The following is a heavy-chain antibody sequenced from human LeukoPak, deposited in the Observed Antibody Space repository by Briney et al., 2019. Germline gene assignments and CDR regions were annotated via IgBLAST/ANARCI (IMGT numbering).Heavy chain of an antibody. D-gene: IGHD3-16*01. CDR1: GGSISSGGYS. J-gene: IGHJ4*02. CDR3: ASRRSDEYYFDY. Sequence: SETLSLTCAVSGGSISSGGYSWSWVRQPPGKGLEWIGYIYHSGSTYYNPSRKSRVTISVDRSKNQFSLKLSSVTAADTAVYYCASRRSDEYYFDYWGQGTLVTVSS. V-gene: IGHV4-30-2*01. CDR2: IYHSGST.